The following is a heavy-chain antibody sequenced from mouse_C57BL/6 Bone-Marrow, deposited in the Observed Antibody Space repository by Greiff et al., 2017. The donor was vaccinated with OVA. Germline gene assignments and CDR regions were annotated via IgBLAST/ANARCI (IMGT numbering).Heavy chain of an antibody. Sequence: EVQRVESGGGLVQPGGSMKLSCVASGFTFSNYWMNWVRQSPEKGLEWVAQIRLKSDNYATHYAESVKGRFTISRDDSKSSVYLQMNNLRAEDTGIYYCTSDDGYYDYYAMDYWGQGTSVTVSS. CDR3: TSDDGYYDYYAMDY. CDR1: GFTFSNYW. D-gene: IGHD2-3*01. CDR2: IRLKSDNYAT. V-gene: IGHV6-3*01. J-gene: IGHJ4*01.